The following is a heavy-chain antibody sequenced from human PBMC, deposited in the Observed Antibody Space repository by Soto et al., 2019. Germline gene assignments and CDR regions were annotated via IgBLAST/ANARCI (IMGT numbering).Heavy chain of an antibody. J-gene: IGHJ6*02. CDR1: GFTFSSYG. Sequence: GGSLRLSCAASGFTFSSYGMHWVRQAPGKGLEWVAVISYDGSNKYYADSVKGRFTISRDNSKNTLYLQMNSLRAEDTAVYYCAKDFVPNYASYYYYGMDVWGQGTTVTVSS. CDR2: ISYDGSNK. V-gene: IGHV3-30*18. CDR3: AKDFVPNYASYYYYGMDV. D-gene: IGHD1-7*01.